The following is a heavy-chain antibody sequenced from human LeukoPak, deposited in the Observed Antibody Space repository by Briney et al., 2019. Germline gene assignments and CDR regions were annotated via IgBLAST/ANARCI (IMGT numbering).Heavy chain of an antibody. CDR3: ARDFSGYDYNFDY. D-gene: IGHD5-12*01. V-gene: IGHV3-21*01. J-gene: IGHJ4*02. Sequence: GGSLRLSCAASGFTFSTYTMNWVRQAPGKGLEWVSFISSSSGYMYYADSVKGRFTISRDNTKKSLYLQMNSLRAEDTAVYYCARDFSGYDYNFDYWGQGTLVTVSS. CDR2: ISSSSGYM. CDR1: GFTFSTYT.